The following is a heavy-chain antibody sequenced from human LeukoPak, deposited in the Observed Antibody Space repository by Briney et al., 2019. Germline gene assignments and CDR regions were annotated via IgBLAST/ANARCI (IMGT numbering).Heavy chain of an antibody. CDR1: GFTFSNAW. D-gene: IGHD5-18*01. CDR3: TTDPFYSYGYTFDY. J-gene: IGHJ4*02. Sequence: GGSLRLSCAASGFTFSNAWMSWVRQAPGKGLEWVGRIKSKTDGGTTDYAAPVKGRFTISRDVSKNTLYLQMNSLKTEDTAVYYCTTDPFYSYGYTFDYWGQGTLVTVSS. CDR2: IKSKTDGGTT. V-gene: IGHV3-15*01.